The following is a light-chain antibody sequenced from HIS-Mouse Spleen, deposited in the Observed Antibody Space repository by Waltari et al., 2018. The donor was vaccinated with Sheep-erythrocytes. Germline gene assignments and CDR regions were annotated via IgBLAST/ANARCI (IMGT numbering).Light chain of an antibody. V-gene: IGLV2-23*03. J-gene: IGLJ2*01. CDR3: CSYAGSSTFHVV. CDR1: SSAVGSYNL. CDR2: EGS. Sequence: QSALTQPASVSGSPGQSTTISCPGTSSAVGSYNLVPWYQQHPGKAPNLMIYEGSKRPSGVSNRFSGSKSGNTASLTISGLQAEDEADYYCCSYAGSSTFHVVFGGGTKLTVL.